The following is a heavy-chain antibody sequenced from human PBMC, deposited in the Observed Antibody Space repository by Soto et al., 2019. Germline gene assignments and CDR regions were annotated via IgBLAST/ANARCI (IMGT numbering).Heavy chain of an antibody. J-gene: IGHJ4*02. CDR1: GGSISSYY. Sequence: SETLSLTCTVSGGSISSYYWSWIRQPPGKGLEWIGYIYYSGSTNYNPSLKSRVTISVDTSKNQFSLKLSSVTAAGTAVYYCARSLYCSGGSCYSILPDYWGQGTLVTVSS. CDR2: IYYSGST. V-gene: IGHV4-59*08. CDR3: ARSLYCSGGSCYSILPDY. D-gene: IGHD2-15*01.